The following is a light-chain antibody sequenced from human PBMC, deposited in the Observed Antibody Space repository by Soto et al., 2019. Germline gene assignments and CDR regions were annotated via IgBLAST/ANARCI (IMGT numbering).Light chain of an antibody. CDR1: QSVSSSY. Sequence: EIVLTQSPGTLSLSPGESATLSCRASQSVSSSYLVWHQQKPGQAPRLLIYAASRRATGIPDRFSGSGSGTDFTLTINSLEPEDSAVYYCQQYGRSPPFGQGTRLEIK. CDR2: AAS. J-gene: IGKJ5*01. V-gene: IGKV3-20*01. CDR3: QQYGRSPP.